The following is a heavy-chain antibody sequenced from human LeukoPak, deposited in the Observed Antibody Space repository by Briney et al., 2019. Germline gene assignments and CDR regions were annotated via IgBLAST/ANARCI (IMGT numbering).Heavy chain of an antibody. Sequence: ASVKVSCKASGYTFTGYYMHWVRQAPGQGLEWMGWINPNSGGTNYAQKLQGRVTMTRDTSISTAYMELSRLRSDDTAVYYCARDHEFSDSSGYLFDYWGQGTLVTVSS. V-gene: IGHV1-2*02. CDR3: ARDHEFSDSSGYLFDY. J-gene: IGHJ4*02. D-gene: IGHD3-22*01. CDR2: INPNSGGT. CDR1: GYTFTGYY.